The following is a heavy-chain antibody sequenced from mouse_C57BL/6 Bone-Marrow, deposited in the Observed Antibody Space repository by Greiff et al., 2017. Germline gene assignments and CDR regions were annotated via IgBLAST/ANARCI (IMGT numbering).Heavy chain of an antibody. CDR3: ARHYAYSYWYCDV. J-gene: IGHJ1*03. V-gene: IGHV1-85*01. Sequence: VQLQQSGPELVKPGASVKLSCKASGYTFTSYEINWVKQRPGQGLEWIGWIYPRGGSTKYNEKFKGKATMTVDTSSSTAYMEIHSLTSEDSAVFFCARHYAYSYWYCDVWGTATTVTVST. CDR1: GYTFTSYE. D-gene: IGHD1-1*01. CDR2: IYPRGGST.